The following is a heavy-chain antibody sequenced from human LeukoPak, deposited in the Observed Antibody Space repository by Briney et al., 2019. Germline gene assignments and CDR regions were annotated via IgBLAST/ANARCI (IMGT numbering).Heavy chain of an antibody. D-gene: IGHD1-26*01. CDR1: RFSFSAYP. Sequence: GGSLRLSCEASRFSFSAYPMGWVRRAPGKGLEWVSGISASGDVTFHAGPLQGRFTISRDNSKNTLYLQMNSLRAEDTAEYYCAKSLLTTASGTGRAFDIWGQGTMVTVSA. CDR2: ISASGDVT. J-gene: IGHJ3*02. V-gene: IGHV3-23*01. CDR3: AKSLLTTASGTGRAFDI.